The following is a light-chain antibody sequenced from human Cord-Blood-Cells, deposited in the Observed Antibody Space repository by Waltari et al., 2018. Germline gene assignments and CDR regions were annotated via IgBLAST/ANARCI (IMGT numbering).Light chain of an antibody. V-gene: IGKV4-1*01. CDR2: WAS. CDR3: RQYYSTPWT. J-gene: IGKJ1*01. Sequence: DIVMTQSPDSLAVSLGERATINCKSSQSVLYSSNNKNYLAWYQQRPGQPPKLLMYWASTRESGVPDRFSGSRSGTDFTLAISSLQAEDVAVEYCRQYYSTPWTFGQGTKVEIK. CDR1: QSVLYSSNNKNY.